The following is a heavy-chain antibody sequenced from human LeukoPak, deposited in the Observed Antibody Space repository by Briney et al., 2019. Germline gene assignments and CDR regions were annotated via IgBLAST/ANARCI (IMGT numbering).Heavy chain of an antibody. D-gene: IGHD2-21*01. J-gene: IGHJ4*02. CDR2: VYYSGST. CDR3: AREPNDCRYFDF. V-gene: IGHV4-59*01. CDR1: GGSISSYY. Sequence: KPSETLSLTCTVSGGSISSYYWSWIRQPPGKGLEWIGYVYYSGSTSYNPSLKSRVTISVDASKNQVSLKLNSVTAADTAVYYCAREPNDCRYFDFWGQGTLVTVSS.